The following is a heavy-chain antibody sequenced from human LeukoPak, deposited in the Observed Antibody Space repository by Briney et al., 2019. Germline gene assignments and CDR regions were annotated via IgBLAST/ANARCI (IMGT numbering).Heavy chain of an antibody. CDR1: GFSFSSYE. CDR2: ISSSGSTI. D-gene: IGHD5-18*01. J-gene: IGHJ4*02. Sequence: GGSLRLPCAASGFSFSSYEMNWVRQAPGKGLEWVSYISSSGSTIYYGDSVKDRFTISRDDAENSLYLQMNSLRVEDTAVYYCGRVALDTSMIHYWGQGTLVTVSS. CDR3: GRVALDTSMIHY. V-gene: IGHV3-48*03.